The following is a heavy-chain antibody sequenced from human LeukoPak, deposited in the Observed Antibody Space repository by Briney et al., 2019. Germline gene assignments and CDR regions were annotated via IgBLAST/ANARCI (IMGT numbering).Heavy chain of an antibody. CDR2: IRSKSDGETT. CDR3: ITGRY. Sequence: PGGSLRLSCAASGFTFSDAWMNWVRQAPGKGLEWVVRIRSKSDGETTDYAAPVKGRCTISRDDSKTTLYLQMNSLKTDATSLYYCITGRYWGQGTVVTVSS. J-gene: IGHJ4*02. V-gene: IGHV3-15*01. CDR1: GFTFSDAW.